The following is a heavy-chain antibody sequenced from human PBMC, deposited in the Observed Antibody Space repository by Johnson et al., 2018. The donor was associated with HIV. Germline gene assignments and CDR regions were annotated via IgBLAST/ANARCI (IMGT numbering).Heavy chain of an antibody. V-gene: IGHV3-33*08. CDR3: ASTYYNFWSGPPSSAFDI. Sequence: QVQLVESGGGAVQPGGSLRLSCEASGFTFSSHAMHCVRQAPGKGLEWVAVIWFDGSNKYYADSVKGRFTISRDNSTNTLYLQMNSLRAEDAAVYYCASTYYNFWSGPPSSAFDIWGQGTMVTVSS. CDR2: IWFDGSNK. J-gene: IGHJ3*02. D-gene: IGHD3-3*01. CDR1: GFTFSSHA.